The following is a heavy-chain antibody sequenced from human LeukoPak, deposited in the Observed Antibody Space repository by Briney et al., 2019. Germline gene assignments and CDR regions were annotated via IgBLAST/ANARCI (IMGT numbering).Heavy chain of an antibody. CDR3: ARSPSSLRHYYYMDV. V-gene: IGHV3-23*01. CDR1: GFTFSTYA. J-gene: IGHJ6*03. CDR2: ISGSGANT. D-gene: IGHD1-26*01. Sequence: GGSLRLSCAASGFTFSTYAMSWVRQAPGKGLEWVSTISGSGANTYYADSVRGRFTISRDNSKNTLYLHMNSLRAEDTAVYYCARSPSSLRHYYYMDVWGKGTTVTVSS.